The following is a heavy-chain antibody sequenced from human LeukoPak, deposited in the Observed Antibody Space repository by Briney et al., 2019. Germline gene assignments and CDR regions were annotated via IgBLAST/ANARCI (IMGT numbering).Heavy chain of an antibody. CDR2: THHSGNA. CDR1: GDSVSGYY. D-gene: IGHD2-2*02. CDR3: ARGGCSSTSCYNLYYYYYMDV. Sequence: SETLSLTCIVSGDSVSGYYWNWIRQPPGKGLEWIGYTHHSGNALYNPSLKSRVTISVDRSKNQFSLKLSSVTAADTAVYYCARGGCSSTSCYNLYYYYYMDVWGKGTTVTVSS. J-gene: IGHJ6*03. V-gene: IGHV4-59*02.